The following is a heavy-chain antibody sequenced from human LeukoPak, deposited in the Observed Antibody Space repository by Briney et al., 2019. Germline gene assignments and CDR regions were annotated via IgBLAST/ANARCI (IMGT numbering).Heavy chain of an antibody. V-gene: IGHV3-23*01. Sequence: PGGSLRLSCVASGFDFSSYAMTWVRQAPGRGLEWVSTIGAYAARTYYADSVKGRFTTSRENSKSTLSLRMNSLRAEDTALYYCAKDPLGGGSSLIHWFDSWGQGVWVTVSS. CDR3: AKDPLGGGSSLIHWFDS. D-gene: IGHD1-26*01. J-gene: IGHJ5*01. CDR2: IGAYAART. CDR1: GFDFSSYA.